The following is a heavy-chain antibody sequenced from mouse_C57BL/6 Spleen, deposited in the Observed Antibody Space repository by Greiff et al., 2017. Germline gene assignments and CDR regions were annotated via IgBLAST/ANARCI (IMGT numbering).Heavy chain of an antibody. CDR2: IHPNSGST. CDR3: ARDYGNYVFDY. CDR1: GYTFTSYW. D-gene: IGHD2-1*01. V-gene: IGHV1-64*01. J-gene: IGHJ2*01. Sequence: QVQLQRPGAELVKPGASVKLSCKASGYTFTSYWMHWVKQRPGQGLEWIGMIHPNSGSTNYNEKFKSKATLTVDKSSSPAYMQLSSLTSEDSAVYDCARDYGNYVFDYWGQGTTLTVSS.